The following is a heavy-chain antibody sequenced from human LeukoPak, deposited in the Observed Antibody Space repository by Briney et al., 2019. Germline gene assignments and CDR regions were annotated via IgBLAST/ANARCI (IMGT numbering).Heavy chain of an antibody. CDR3: AKASGSSSPY. CDR1: GFTVSSNY. V-gene: IGHV3-23*01. D-gene: IGHD6-13*01. Sequence: GGSLRLSCAASGFTVSSNYMSWVRQAPGKGLEWVSAISGSGGSTYYADSVKGRFTISRDNSKNTLYLQMNSLRAEDTAVYYCAKASGSSSPYWGQGTLVTVSS. J-gene: IGHJ4*02. CDR2: ISGSGGST.